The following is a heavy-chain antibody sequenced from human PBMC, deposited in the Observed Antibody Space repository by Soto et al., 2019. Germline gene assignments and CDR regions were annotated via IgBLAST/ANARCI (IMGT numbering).Heavy chain of an antibody. V-gene: IGHV3-11*01. J-gene: IGHJ4*02. CDR2: MSSSGTNV. CDR1: GFTFSDYY. CDR3: ATTRVFDF. Sequence: QVQLVESGGGLVRPGGSLRLACAASGFTFSDYYMSWIRQSPGKGLEWLPLMSSSGTNVFYADSVKGRFTIARDNAKNSLFLQMDSLKAEDTAVYYCATTRVFDFWGVGTLGSVSS.